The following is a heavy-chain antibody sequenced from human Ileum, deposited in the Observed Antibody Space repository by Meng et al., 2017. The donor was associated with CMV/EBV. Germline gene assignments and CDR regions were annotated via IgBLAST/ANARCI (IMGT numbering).Heavy chain of an antibody. CDR2: INHSGST. V-gene: IGHV4-34*01. CDR1: GGSFSGYY. Sequence: HVQLQQWGAGLLKPSETLSLTCAVYGGSFSGYYWSWIRQPPGKGLEWIGEINHSGSTNYNPSLKSRVTISVDTSKNQFFLKLSSVTAADTAVYYCARGVAGGPFDYWGQGTLVTVSS. CDR3: ARGVAGGPFDY. J-gene: IGHJ4*02. D-gene: IGHD2-15*01.